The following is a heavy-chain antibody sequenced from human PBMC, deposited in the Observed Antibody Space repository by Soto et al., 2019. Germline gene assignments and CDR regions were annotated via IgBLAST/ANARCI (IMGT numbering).Heavy chain of an antibody. D-gene: IGHD3-16*01. Sequence: QVQLVQSGAELKKPGSSVKVSCSASGVTFSSYAFTWVRQAPGQGLEWMGNIIPVFRTSNYAQGFQGRLTISADESTNTIYMELSSLRSXXXXVYFCAKDGSWDGGGGESWGQGTL. CDR3: AKDGSWDGGGGES. V-gene: IGHV1-69*18. J-gene: IGHJ4*02. CDR1: GVTFSSYA. CDR2: IIPVFRTS.